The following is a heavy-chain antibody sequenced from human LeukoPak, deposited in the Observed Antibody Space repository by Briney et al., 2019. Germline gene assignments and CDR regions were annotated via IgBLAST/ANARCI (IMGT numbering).Heavy chain of an antibody. CDR2: INPNSGGT. J-gene: IGHJ3*02. V-gene: IGHV1-2*02. CDR3: ARGGYYYDSSGYYSPDAFDI. Sequence: ASVKVSCKASGYTFTGYYMHWVRQAPGQGLEWMGWINPNSGGTNYAQKFQGRVTMTRDTSISTAYMELRSLRSDDTAVYYCARGGYYYDSSGYYSPDAFDIWGQGTMVTVSS. D-gene: IGHD3-22*01. CDR1: GYTFTGYY.